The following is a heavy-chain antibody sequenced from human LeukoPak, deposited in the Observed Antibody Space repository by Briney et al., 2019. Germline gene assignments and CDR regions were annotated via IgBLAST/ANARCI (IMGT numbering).Heavy chain of an antibody. D-gene: IGHD1-1*01. J-gene: IGHJ4*02. Sequence: SETLSLTCTVSGGSISSSSYYWGWIRQPPGKGLEWIGSIYYSGSTYYNPSLKSRVTISVDTSKNQFSLQLNSVTPEDTAVYYCARDSGTRSGEFDYWGQGTLVTVSS. CDR1: GGSISSSSYY. CDR3: ARDSGTRSGEFDY. CDR2: IYYSGST. V-gene: IGHV4-39*07.